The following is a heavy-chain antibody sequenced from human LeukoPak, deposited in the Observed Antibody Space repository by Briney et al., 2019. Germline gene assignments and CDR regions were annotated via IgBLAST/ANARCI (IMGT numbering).Heavy chain of an antibody. D-gene: IGHD2-21*02. Sequence: PGGSLRLSCAASGFTFSSYSMNWVRQAPGKGLEWVSSISSSSSYIYYADSVKGRFTISRDNAKNSLYLQMNSLRAEDTAVYYCTRDRSNCGGGCYSWEADAFDIWGQGTMVTVSS. CDR3: TRDRSNCGGGCYSWEADAFDI. J-gene: IGHJ3*02. CDR2: ISSSSSYI. CDR1: GFTFSSYS. V-gene: IGHV3-21*01.